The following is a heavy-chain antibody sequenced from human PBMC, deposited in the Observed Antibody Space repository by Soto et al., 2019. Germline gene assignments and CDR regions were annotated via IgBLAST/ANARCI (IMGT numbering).Heavy chain of an antibody. V-gene: IGHV3-30*18. CDR1: GFTFSSYG. D-gene: IGHD5-12*01. J-gene: IGHJ4*02. CDR3: AKDLSAYSGYDLSGYDY. Sequence: GGSLRLSCAASGFTFSSYGMHWVRQAPGKGLEWVAVISYDGSNKYYADSVKGRFTISRDNSKNTLYLQMNSLRAEDTAVYYCAKDLSAYSGYDLSGYDYWGQGTLVTVSS. CDR2: ISYDGSNK.